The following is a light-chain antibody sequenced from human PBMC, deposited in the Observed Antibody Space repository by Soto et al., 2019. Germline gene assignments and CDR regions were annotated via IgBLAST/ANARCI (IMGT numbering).Light chain of an antibody. CDR3: QQHSDWPPLT. CDR1: HSVSNY. Sequence: EIVFTQSPVTLSLSPGARATLSCRASHSVSNYLAWYQQKPGQAPRLLIYDASNRATGLPARFSGSGSGTDFTLTISSLEPEDFAVYFCQQHSDWPPLTFGQGTKVDIK. V-gene: IGKV3-11*01. J-gene: IGKJ4*01. CDR2: DAS.